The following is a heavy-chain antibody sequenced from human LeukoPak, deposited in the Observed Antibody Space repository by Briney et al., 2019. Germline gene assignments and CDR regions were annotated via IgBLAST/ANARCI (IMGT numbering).Heavy chain of an antibody. CDR3: AKSRSGTTSCYNY. J-gene: IGHJ4*02. Sequence: PGGSLRLSCAASGFTFDDYAMYWVRQAPGKGLEWVSGISGSDGSTYYADSVKGRFTISRDNSKNTLYLQMNSLRAEDTAVYYCAKSRSGTTSCYNYWGQGTLVTVSS. CDR1: GFTFDDYA. D-gene: IGHD2-2*02. CDR2: ISGSDGST. V-gene: IGHV3-23*01.